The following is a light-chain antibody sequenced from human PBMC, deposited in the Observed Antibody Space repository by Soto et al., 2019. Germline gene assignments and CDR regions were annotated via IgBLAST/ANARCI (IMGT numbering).Light chain of an antibody. V-gene: IGLV2-14*03. CDR3: SSYTSNNSFYV. CDR1: SNDDGGYNF. J-gene: IGLJ1*01. CDR2: DVS. Sequence: QSALTQPASVSGSPGQSITISCTGTSNDDGGYNFVSWYQQRPGKAPKLMIYDVSNRPSGVSDRFSGSKSGNTASLTISGLRTEDEAEYYCSSYTSNNSFYVYGTGTKVTVL.